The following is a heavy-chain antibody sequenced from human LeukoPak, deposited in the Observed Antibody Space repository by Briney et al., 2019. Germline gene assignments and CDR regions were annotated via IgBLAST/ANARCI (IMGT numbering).Heavy chain of an antibody. CDR3: ARSQGSGYYFY. CDR1: GGSFSGYY. J-gene: IGHJ4*02. D-gene: IGHD3-22*01. Sequence: SETLSLTCAVYGGSFSGYYWSWIRQPPGKGLEWIGEINHSGSTNYNPSLKSRVTISVDTPKNQFSLKLSSVTAADTAVYYCARSQGSGYYFYWGQGTLVTVSS. CDR2: INHSGST. V-gene: IGHV4-34*01.